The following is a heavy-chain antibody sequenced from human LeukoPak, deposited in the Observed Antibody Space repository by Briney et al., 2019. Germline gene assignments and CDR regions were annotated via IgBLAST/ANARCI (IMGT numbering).Heavy chain of an antibody. D-gene: IGHD3-22*01. CDR2: ISAYNGNT. Sequence: GASVKVSCKASGYTFTSYGISWMRQAPGQGLEWMGWISAYNGNTNYAQKLQGRVTMTTDTSTSTAYMELRSLRSDDTAVYYCARDPLVKRYYYDSSGYYFMLYWGQGTLVTVSS. V-gene: IGHV1-18*01. J-gene: IGHJ4*02. CDR3: ARDPLVKRYYYDSSGYYFMLY. CDR1: GYTFTSYG.